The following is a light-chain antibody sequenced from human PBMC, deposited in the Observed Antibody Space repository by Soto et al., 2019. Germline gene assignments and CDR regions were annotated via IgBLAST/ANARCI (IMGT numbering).Light chain of an antibody. J-gene: IGKJ2*01. CDR1: QGINSF. CDR3: QQLTNYRFT. CDR2: GAS. Sequence: IPLTQSPSSLSASVGDRVTITCRASQGINSFLAWSQQKPGKAPKLLIYGASTLQSGVPSRFSGSGSGTEFTLTISSVEPEDFATSYCQQLTNYRFTFGQGTKLQIK. V-gene: IGKV1-9*01.